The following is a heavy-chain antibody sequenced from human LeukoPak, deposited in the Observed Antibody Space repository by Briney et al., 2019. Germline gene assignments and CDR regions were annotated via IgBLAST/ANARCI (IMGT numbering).Heavy chain of an antibody. Sequence: SVKVSCKASGGTFSSYAISWVRQAPGQGLEWMGGIIPIFGTASYAQKFQGRVTITADESTSTAYMELSSLRSEDTAVYYCARGIIGYGVEKYYYYYGMDVWGQGTTVTVSS. V-gene: IGHV1-69*13. CDR2: IIPIFGTA. CDR3: ARGIIGYGVEKYYYYYGMDV. CDR1: GGTFSSYA. J-gene: IGHJ6*02. D-gene: IGHD5-18*01.